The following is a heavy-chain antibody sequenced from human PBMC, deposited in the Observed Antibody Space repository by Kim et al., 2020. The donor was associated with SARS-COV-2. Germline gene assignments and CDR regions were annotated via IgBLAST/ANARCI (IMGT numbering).Heavy chain of an antibody. CDR3: ARGELSYYDSSGYPPFQH. J-gene: IGHJ1*01. CDR1: GGSISSGDYY. CDR2: IYYSGST. D-gene: IGHD3-22*01. V-gene: IGHV4-30-4*01. Sequence: SETLSLTCTVSGGSISSGDYYWSWIRQPPGKGLEWIGYIYYSGSTYYNPSLKSLVTISVDTSKNQFSLKLSSVTAADTAVYYCARGELSYYDSSGYPPFQHWGQSTLVTVSS.